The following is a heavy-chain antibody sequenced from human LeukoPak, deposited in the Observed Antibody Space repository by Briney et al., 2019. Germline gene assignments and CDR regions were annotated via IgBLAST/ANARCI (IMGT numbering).Heavy chain of an antibody. D-gene: IGHD3-10*01. CDR1: GFTVSSNY. J-gene: IGHJ4*02. CDR2: IYSGGST. V-gene: IGHV3-53*01. CDR3: ARDMRGPIDY. Sequence: GGSLRLSCAASGFTVSSNYMSWVRQAPGEGLEWVSVIYSGGSTYYADSVKGRFTISRDNSKNTLYLQMTSLRAEDTAVYYCARDMRGPIDYWGQGTLVTVSS.